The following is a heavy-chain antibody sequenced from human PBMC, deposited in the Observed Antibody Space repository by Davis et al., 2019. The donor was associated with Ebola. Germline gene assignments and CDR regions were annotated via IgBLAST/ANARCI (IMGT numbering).Heavy chain of an antibody. V-gene: IGHV5-10-1*04. D-gene: IGHD2-15*01. CDR1: GYSFTSYW. Sequence: GGSLRLSCKGSGYSFTSYWISWVRQMPGKGLEWMGRIDPSDSYTNYSPSFQGQVTISADKSTTTAYLQWSSLKVSDSAIYYCARVSCAGGSCPLAHWGQGTLITVSS. CDR2: IDPSDSYT. CDR3: ARVSCAGGSCPLAH. J-gene: IGHJ4*02.